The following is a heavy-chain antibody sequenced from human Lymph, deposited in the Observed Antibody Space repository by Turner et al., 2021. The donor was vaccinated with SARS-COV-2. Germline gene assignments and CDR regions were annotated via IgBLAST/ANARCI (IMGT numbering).Heavy chain of an antibody. CDR3: ARDTVNNWVDP. Sequence: QVQLQESGPRLVKPLETLSLTCTVSGGSMNSNYWSWIRQPPGKRLEWIGYIYYRGSTNYNPSLESRVTISVDTSRNQFSLTLTSVTAADTAIYYWARDTVNNWVDPWGQGTLVTVSS. D-gene: IGHD2-8*02. CDR1: GGSMNSNY. J-gene: IGHJ5*02. CDR2: IYYRGST. V-gene: IGHV4-59*01.